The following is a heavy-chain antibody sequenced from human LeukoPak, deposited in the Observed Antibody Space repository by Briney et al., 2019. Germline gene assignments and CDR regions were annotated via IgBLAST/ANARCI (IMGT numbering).Heavy chain of an antibody. V-gene: IGHV3-48*03. CDR1: GFTFSSYE. CDR3: ARDGWFGESKYSDY. Sequence: GGSLRLSCAASGFTFSSYEMNWVRQAPGKGLEWVSYISSSGSTIYYADSVKGRFTISRDNAKNSLCLQMNSLRAEDTAVYYCARDGWFGESKYSDYWGQGTLVTVSS. CDR2: ISSSGSTI. D-gene: IGHD3-10*01. J-gene: IGHJ4*02.